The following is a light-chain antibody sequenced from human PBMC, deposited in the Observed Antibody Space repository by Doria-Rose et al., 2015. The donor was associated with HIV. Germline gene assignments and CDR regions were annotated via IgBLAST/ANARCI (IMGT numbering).Light chain of an antibody. Sequence: EIVMTQSPESLGMSLGERATLNCKSNQSLLYTSKNYLAWDQQKPALSPKLMIYWASTLQSGVHARFSGSWSETDYKLTISSLEAEDVAVYYREQYYDTPSFGPGTTVDMK. CDR2: WAS. CDR3: EQYYDTPS. CDR1: QSLLYTSKNY. V-gene: IGKV4-1*01. J-gene: IGKJ3*01.